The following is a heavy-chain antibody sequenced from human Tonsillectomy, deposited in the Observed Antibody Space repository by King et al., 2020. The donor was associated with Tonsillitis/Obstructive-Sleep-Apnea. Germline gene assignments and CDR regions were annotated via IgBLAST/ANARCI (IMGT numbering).Heavy chain of an antibody. Sequence: VQLVESGGGLVQPGGSLRLSCAASGFTFSSYWMHWVRQAPGKGLVWVSRINSDWSSTSYADSVKGRVTISRDNAKNTLYLQMNSLRAEDTAVYYCARGREVYYYDSSGSRSYWYFDLWGRGTLVTVSS. J-gene: IGHJ2*01. CDR2: INSDWSST. V-gene: IGHV3-74*01. CDR1: GFTFSSYW. CDR3: ARGREVYYYDSSGSRSYWYFDL. D-gene: IGHD3-22*01.